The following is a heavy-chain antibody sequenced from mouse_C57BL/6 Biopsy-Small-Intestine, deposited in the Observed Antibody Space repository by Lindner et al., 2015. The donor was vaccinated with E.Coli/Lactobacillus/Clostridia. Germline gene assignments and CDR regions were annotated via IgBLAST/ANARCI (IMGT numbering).Heavy chain of an antibody. CDR1: GFTFSDFG. CDR2: VSSGSSTI. Sequence: VQLQESGGGLVKPGGSLKLSCAASGFTFSDFGMHWVRQAPEKGLEWVAYVSSGSSTIYYADTVKGRFTISRDNAKNTLFLQMTSLRSEDTAMYYCARYYYGSSFDYWGQGTTLTVSS. V-gene: IGHV5-17*01. CDR3: ARYYYGSSFDY. J-gene: IGHJ2*01. D-gene: IGHD1-1*01.